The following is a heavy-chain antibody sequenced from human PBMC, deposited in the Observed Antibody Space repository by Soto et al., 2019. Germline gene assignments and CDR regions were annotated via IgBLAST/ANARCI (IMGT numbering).Heavy chain of an antibody. D-gene: IGHD4-17*01. V-gene: IGHV3-30*02. J-gene: IGHJ4*02. CDR1: GFTFSAYG. CDR2: IHYDETIK. CDR3: ARDTYGDYAGFDY. Sequence: PGGSLRLSCAASGFTFSAYGMHWVRQAPGKGLEWVAFIHYDETIKYYADSVKGRFNISRDNSKNTVYLQMNSPRAEDTAVYYCARDTYGDYAGFDYWGQGTLVTVSS.